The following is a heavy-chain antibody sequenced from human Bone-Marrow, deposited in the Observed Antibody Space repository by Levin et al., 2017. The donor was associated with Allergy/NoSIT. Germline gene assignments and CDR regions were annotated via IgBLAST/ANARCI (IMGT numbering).Heavy chain of an antibody. CDR1: GYTFNDYY. CDR2: INPTGGSP. Sequence: GASVKVSCKASGYTFNDYYMHWVRQAPGQGLEWMGTINPTGGSPIYAPKLQGRLTVTSDSSTSTVYMELISLRSEDTAIYYCARGLGSGSYYNPWGQGTLVSVSS. D-gene: IGHD3-10*01. V-gene: IGHV1-46*02. J-gene: IGHJ5*02. CDR3: ARGLGSGSYYNP.